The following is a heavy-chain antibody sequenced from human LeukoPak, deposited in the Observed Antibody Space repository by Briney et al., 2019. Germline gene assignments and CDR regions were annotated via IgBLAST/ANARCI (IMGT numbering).Heavy chain of an antibody. CDR3: SAVSYPWLGTPFPEPDY. CDR2: ASGFTF. J-gene: IGHJ4*02. D-gene: IGHD6-19*01. Sequence: ASGFTFEYAASVKGRFTISRDDSKSIAYLQMNSLKTEDTAVYYCSAVSYPWLGTPFPEPDYWGQGTLVTVSS. V-gene: IGHV3-49*02.